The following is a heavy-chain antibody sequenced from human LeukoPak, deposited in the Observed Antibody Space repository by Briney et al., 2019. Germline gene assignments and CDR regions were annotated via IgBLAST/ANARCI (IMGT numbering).Heavy chain of an antibody. J-gene: IGHJ6*02. D-gene: IGHD2-2*01. Sequence: GASVKASCKASGGTFSIYAISWVRQAPGQGLEWMGRIIPILGIANYAQKFQGRVTITADKSTTTAYMKLSSLSSEDRAVYYCARYRYCSSTSCYSYYYYYYGMDVWGQGTTVTVSS. V-gene: IGHV1-69*04. CDR2: IIPILGIA. CDR3: ARYRYCSSTSCYSYYYYYYGMDV. CDR1: GGTFSIYA.